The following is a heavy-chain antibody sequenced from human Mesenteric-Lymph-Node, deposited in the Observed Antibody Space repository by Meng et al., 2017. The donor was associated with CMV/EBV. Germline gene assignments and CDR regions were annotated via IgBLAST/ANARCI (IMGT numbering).Heavy chain of an antibody. J-gene: IGHJ4*02. CDR2: VFYSGST. V-gene: IGHV4-59*01. CDR3: ARKVVPAAPFDY. D-gene: IGHD2-2*01. CDR1: GGSISSYY. Sequence: LETLSLTCTVSGGSISSYYWSWIRQPPGKGLEWIGYVFYSGSTNYNPSLKSRVTISVDTSKNQFSLKLSSVTAADTAIYYCARKVVPAAPFDYWGQGTLVTVSS.